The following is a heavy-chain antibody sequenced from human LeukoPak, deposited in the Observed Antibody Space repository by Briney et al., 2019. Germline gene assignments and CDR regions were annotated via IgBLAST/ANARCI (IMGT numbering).Heavy chain of an antibody. V-gene: IGHV5-51*01. D-gene: IGHD3/OR15-3a*01. Sequence: RGESLKISCKGSGYSFTSYWIGWVRQLPGKGLEWMGIIYPGDSDTRYSPSFQGQVTISADKSISTAYLQWSSLKASDTAMYYCARHAGYYTGSYYYYMDVWGKGTTVTVSS. CDR1: GYSFTSYW. CDR3: ARHAGYYTGSYYYYMDV. J-gene: IGHJ6*03. CDR2: IYPGDSDT.